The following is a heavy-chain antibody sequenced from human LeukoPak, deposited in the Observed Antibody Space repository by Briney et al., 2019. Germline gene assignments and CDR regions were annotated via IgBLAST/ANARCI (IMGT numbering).Heavy chain of an antibody. V-gene: IGHV3-23*01. CDR2: GGSGGST. CDR3: AKMRGQYYHSYYMDA. Sequence: GGSLRLSCAASGFISSSYAMSWVRQAPGKGLEWVSYGGSGGSTYYADSVKGRFTVSRDNSKSTLYLQMNSLTAEDTAVYYCAKMRGQYYHSYYMDAWGKGTTVTVSS. CDR1: GFISSSYA. J-gene: IGHJ6*03.